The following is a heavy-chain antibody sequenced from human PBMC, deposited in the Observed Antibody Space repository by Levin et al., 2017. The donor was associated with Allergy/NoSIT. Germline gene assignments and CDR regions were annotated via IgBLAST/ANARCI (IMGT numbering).Heavy chain of an antibody. D-gene: IGHD2-15*01. J-gene: IGHJ6*02. CDR2: IKQDGSEK. CDR3: ARVGLGYCSGGSCSTSPAAGRGDYYGMDV. CDR1: GFTFSSYW. Sequence: GGSLRLSCAASGFTFSSYWMSWVRQAPGKGLEWVANIKQDGSEKYYVDSVKGRFTISRDNAKNSLYLQMNSLRAEDTAVYYCARVGLGYCSGGSCSTSPAAGRGDYYGMDVWGQGTTVTVSS. V-gene: IGHV3-7*01.